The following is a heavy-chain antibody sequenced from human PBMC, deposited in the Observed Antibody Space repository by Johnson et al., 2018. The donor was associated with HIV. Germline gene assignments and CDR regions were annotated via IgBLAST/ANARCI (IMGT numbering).Heavy chain of an antibody. CDR2: ISSSGSTI. J-gene: IGHJ3*02. CDR1: GFTFSDYY. D-gene: IGHD6-19*01. CDR3: AKDLELSPGTARAVGGSFDI. V-gene: IGHV3-11*04. Sequence: QVQLVESGGGLVKPGGSLRLSCAASGFTFSDYYMSWIRQAPGKGLEWVSYISSSGSTIYYADSVKGRFTISRANAKNSLYLQMNSLRAEDTAVYYCAKDLELSPGTARAVGGSFDIWGQGTMVTVSS.